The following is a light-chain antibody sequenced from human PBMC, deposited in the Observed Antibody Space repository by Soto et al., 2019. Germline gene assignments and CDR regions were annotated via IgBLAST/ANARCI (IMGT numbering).Light chain of an antibody. V-gene: IGKV3-11*01. Sequence: EIVLTQSPATLSLSLGERATLSCRASQSIGNSLAWYQQKPGQAPSLLISDASNRATGIPARFSGSGSGTDFSLTISSLESEDFAVYYCQHRYSWPLTFGGGTKVEIK. CDR2: DAS. J-gene: IGKJ4*01. CDR3: QHRYSWPLT. CDR1: QSIGNS.